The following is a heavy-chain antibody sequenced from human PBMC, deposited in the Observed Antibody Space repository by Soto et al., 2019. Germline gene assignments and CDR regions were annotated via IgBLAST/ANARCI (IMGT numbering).Heavy chain of an antibody. J-gene: IGHJ4*02. CDR1: GNTFSNYY. CDR2: INPSGGHT. Sequence: QVQLVQSGAEVKKPGGSVKVSCKASGNTFSNYYIHWVRQAPGQGLEWMGTINPSGGHTTYAQKFLGRVTMTRDTSTSTLYMELTSLRSEDTAVYYCARGGHVVVVTAAFDYWGQGTLVIVSS. CDR3: ARGGHVVVVTAAFDY. D-gene: IGHD2-21*02. V-gene: IGHV1-46*03.